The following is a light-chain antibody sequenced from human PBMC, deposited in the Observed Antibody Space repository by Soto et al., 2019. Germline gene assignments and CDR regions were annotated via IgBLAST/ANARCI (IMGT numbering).Light chain of an antibody. V-gene: IGKV4-1*01. CDR3: QQYYSTPLT. CDR1: QSVLYSSNNKNY. Sequence: DIVMTQSPDSLAVSLGARATINCKSSQSVLYSSNNKNYLAWYQQKPGQPPKLLIYWASTRESGVPDRFSGSGSGTDCTLTSSSLQAEDVAVYYGQQYYSTPLTFGGGTKVEIK. J-gene: IGKJ4*01. CDR2: WAS.